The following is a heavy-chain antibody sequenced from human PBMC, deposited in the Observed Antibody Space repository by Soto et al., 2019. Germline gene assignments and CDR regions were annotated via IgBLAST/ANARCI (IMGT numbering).Heavy chain of an antibody. CDR3: VKGEYYYDSSGYYPFDY. CDR1: GFTFSIYA. J-gene: IGHJ4*02. D-gene: IGHD3-22*01. V-gene: IGHV3-64D*06. Sequence: PGGSLRLSCSASGFTFSIYAMHWVRQAPWKGLEYVSSISTNGGSTDYADSVKGRFTISRDNSKNTVYLQMSSLRVEDTAVYYCVKGEYYYDSSGYYPFDYWGQGTLVT. CDR2: ISTNGGST.